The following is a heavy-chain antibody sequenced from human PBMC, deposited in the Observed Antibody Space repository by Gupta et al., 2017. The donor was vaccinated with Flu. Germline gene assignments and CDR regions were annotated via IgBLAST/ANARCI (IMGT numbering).Heavy chain of an antibody. CDR2: IRFGRTAS. CDR3: ASEVVNNWLDT. J-gene: IGHJ5*02. D-gene: IGHD2-15*01. CDR1: GFDFSRHL. Sequence: ELQVVASGGDLVQPGGSLRLACTASGFDFSRHLMHWVRQAPGKGLEWGSRIRFGRTASSHADAGRGRFTIARYNARNTVYLKMDILRAEDTAFYYWASEVVNNWLDTWGQGTRVTVSS. V-gene: IGHV3-74*01.